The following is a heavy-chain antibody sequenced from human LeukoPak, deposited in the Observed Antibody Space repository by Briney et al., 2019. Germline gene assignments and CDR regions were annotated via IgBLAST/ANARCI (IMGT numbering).Heavy chain of an antibody. D-gene: IGHD3-22*01. CDR2: IYTSGST. CDR1: GGSISSYY. V-gene: IGHV4-4*07. CDR3: ARESYYYDSSGYYLNDAFDI. Sequence: SETLSLTCTVSGGSISSYYWSWIRQPAGKGLEWIGRIYTSGSTNYNPSLKSRVTMSVDTSKNQFSLKLSSVTAADTAVYYCARESYYYDSSGYYLNDAFDIWGQGTMATVSS. J-gene: IGHJ3*02.